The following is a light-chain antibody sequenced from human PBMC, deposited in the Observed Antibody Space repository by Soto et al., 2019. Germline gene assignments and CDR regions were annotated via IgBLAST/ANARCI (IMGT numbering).Light chain of an antibody. CDR1: QSVSSY. J-gene: IGKJ4*01. Sequence: EIVLTQSPATLSLSPGERATLSCRASQSVSSYLSWYQQKPGQAPRLLIYDASTRATGIPAMFSGSGSGTDFTLTISSLEPEYSAVYYWQQRSNWPLTFGGGTKVEIK. V-gene: IGKV3-11*01. CDR3: QQRSNWPLT. CDR2: DAS.